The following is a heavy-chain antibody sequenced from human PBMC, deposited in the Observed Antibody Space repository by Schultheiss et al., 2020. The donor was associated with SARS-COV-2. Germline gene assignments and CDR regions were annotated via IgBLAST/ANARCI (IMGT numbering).Heavy chain of an antibody. D-gene: IGHD6-13*01. Sequence: GGSLRLSCAASGFTFSSYSMNWVRQAPGKGLEWVSCISSSSSTIYYADSVKGRFTISRDNAKNSLYLQMNSLRAEDTAVYYCASSSSWYYYYGMDVWGQGTTVTVSS. J-gene: IGHJ6*02. V-gene: IGHV3-48*04. CDR1: GFTFSSYS. CDR3: ASSSSWYYYYGMDV. CDR2: ISSSSSTI.